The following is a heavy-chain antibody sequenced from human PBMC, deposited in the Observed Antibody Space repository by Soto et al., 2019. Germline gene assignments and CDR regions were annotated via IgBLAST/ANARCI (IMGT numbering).Heavy chain of an antibody. D-gene: IGHD3-3*01. V-gene: IGHV3-30*18. CDR2: ISYDGTYQ. CDR1: GFAFSGSA. CDR3: AKDFERSAFDH. Sequence: GGSLRLSCAASGFAFSGSAMHWVRQAPDKGLEWVALISYDGTYQYYADAVKGRFTVSRDNYRDFVYLEISSLTGDDAAVYYCAKDFERSAFDHWGQGTPVTVSS. J-gene: IGHJ4*02.